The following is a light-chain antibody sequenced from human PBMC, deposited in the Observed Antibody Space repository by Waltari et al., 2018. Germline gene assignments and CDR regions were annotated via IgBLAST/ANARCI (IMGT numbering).Light chain of an antibody. CDR1: SSNIGAPYD. Sequence: QSVLTQPPSVSGAPGQRVTISCTGSSSNIGAPYDVHWYRQLPGTAPKLLIFGNSKRPSGLPDRSSGSKSGTSASLAITGLQAEDEADYYCQSYDSSLSGSDVVFGGGTKLTVL. CDR2: GNS. V-gene: IGLV1-40*01. CDR3: QSYDSSLSGSDVV. J-gene: IGLJ2*01.